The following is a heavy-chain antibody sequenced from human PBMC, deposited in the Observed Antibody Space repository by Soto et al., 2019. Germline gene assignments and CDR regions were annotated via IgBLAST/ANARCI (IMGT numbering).Heavy chain of an antibody. J-gene: IGHJ6*02. D-gene: IGHD3-9*01. CDR1: GGSISSGDSF. Sequence: QVQLQESGPGLVKPSQTLSLTCTVSGGSISSGDSFWSWIRQSPGKGLEWIGYISSIGSTYYNPSLKSRVSVSRDTSKNQFSLKLSSVTTTDTAVYYCARGLVIRPYYYHGMDVWGQGTTVTVSS. CDR2: ISSIGST. CDR3: ARGLVIRPYYYHGMDV. V-gene: IGHV4-30-4*01.